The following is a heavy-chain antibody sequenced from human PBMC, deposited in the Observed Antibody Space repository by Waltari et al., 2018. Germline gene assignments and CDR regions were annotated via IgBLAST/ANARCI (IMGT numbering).Heavy chain of an antibody. CDR3: ARELGGGTR. CDR2: IYYSGST. J-gene: IGHJ4*02. V-gene: IGHV4-39*07. CDR1: GRSIRSTSYS. D-gene: IGHD3-16*01. Sequence: QLQLQESGPGLVKPSETLSLTCTVSGRSIRSTSYSLAWTRPPPGKGLEWSGSIYYSGSTYYNPSLKSRVTISVDTSKNQFSLKLSSVTAADTAVYYCARELGGGTRWGQGTLVTVSS.